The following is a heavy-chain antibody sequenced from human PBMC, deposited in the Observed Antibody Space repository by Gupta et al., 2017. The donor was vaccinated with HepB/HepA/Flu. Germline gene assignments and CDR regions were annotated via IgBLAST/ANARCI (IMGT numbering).Heavy chain of an antibody. D-gene: IGHD6-13*01. CDR2: IYYSGST. CDR3: ARDAETSSSGPYGMDV. Sequence: QVQLQESGPGLVKPSQTLSLTCTVSGGSISSGGYYWSWIRQHPGKGLEWIGYIYYSGSTYYNPSLKSRVTISVDTSKNQFSLKLSSVTAADTAVYYCARDAETSSSGPYGMDVWGQGTTVTVSS. V-gene: IGHV4-31*03. CDR1: GGSISSGGYY. J-gene: IGHJ6*02.